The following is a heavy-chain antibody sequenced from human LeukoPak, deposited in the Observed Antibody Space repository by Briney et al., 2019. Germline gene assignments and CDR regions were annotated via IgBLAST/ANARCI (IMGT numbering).Heavy chain of an antibody. J-gene: IGHJ3*02. CDR1: GFTVSKNY. CDR2: IYSGGST. Sequence: GGSLRLSCAASGFTVSKNYMSWVRQAPGKGLEWVSVIYSGGSTYYADSVKGRFTISRDNSKNTVFLQMNSLRAEDTAVHYCARQRLDAFDIWGQGTMVTVSS. CDR3: ARQRLDAFDI. V-gene: IGHV3-66*04.